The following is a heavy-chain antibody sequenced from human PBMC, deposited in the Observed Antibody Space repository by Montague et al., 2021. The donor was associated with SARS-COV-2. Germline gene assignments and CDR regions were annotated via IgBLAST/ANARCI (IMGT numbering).Heavy chain of an antibody. CDR3: VRGTRSAQAGFDA. V-gene: IGHV6-1*01. D-gene: IGHD3-3*01. CDR2: TNYRSKWTS. Sequence: CAISGDSVWSNTAAWNWIRQSPSGGLEWLGRTNYRSKWTSDYATSVEGRISTDPDTSKNQFFLHLRSVTPEDTGVYYCVRGTRSAQAGFDAWGQGTLVTVSS. CDR1: GDSVWSNTAA. J-gene: IGHJ4*02.